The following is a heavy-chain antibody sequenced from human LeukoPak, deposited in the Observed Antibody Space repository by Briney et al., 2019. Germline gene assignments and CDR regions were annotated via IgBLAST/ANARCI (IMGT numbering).Heavy chain of an antibody. Sequence: PSETLSLTCTVSGGSISSSHYYWGWIRQPPGKGLEWIGSIYYSGSTNYNPSLKSRVTISVDTSKNQFSLKLSSVTAADTAVYYCARSFYYYDSSGTPFDYWGQGTLVTVSS. CDR1: GGSISSSHYY. V-gene: IGHV4-39*07. D-gene: IGHD3-22*01. J-gene: IGHJ4*02. CDR2: IYYSGST. CDR3: ARSFYYYDSSGTPFDY.